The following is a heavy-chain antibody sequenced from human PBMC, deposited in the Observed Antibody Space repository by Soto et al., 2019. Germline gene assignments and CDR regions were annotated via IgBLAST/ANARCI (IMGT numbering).Heavy chain of an antibody. V-gene: IGHV4-59*01. D-gene: IGHD7-27*01. CDR2: IYYSGST. J-gene: IGHJ4*02. Sequence: QVQLQESGPGLVKPSETLSLTCTVSGGSISSYYWSWIRQPPGKGLEWIGYIYYSGSTNYNPSLNSRFPISADTSKHLFSRQLSSVTAADTAVYYCARRWGTSFDFWGQGTLVTVSS. CDR1: GGSISSYY. CDR3: ARRWGTSFDF.